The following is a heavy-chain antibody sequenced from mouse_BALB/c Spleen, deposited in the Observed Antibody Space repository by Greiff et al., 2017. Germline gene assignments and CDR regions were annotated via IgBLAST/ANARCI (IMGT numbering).Heavy chain of an antibody. D-gene: IGHD1-1*02. CDR1: GYTFTSYW. Sequence: QVQLQQSGAELAKPGASVKMSCKASGYTFTSYWMHWVKQRPGQGLEWIGYINPSTGYTEYNQKFKDKATLTADKSSSTAYLRLSSLTSEDSAVYYCARPPCGNYAMDYWGQGTSVTVSS. V-gene: IGHV1-7*01. J-gene: IGHJ4*01. CDR3: ARPPCGNYAMDY. CDR2: INPSTGYT.